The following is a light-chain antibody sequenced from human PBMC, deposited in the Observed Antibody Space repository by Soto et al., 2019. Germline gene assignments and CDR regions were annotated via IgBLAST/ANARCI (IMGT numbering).Light chain of an antibody. CDR2: GVT. V-gene: IGLV2-14*03. Sequence: QSVLTQPASVSGSPVQSITISCTGTSSDVGGYNYVSWYQQHPGKAPKLIIYGVTNRPSGVSNRFSASKSGNTASLAISGLQAEDEADYYCSSYTTSSAYVFGTGPKVTVL. CDR1: SSDVGGYNY. J-gene: IGLJ1*01. CDR3: SSYTTSSAYV.